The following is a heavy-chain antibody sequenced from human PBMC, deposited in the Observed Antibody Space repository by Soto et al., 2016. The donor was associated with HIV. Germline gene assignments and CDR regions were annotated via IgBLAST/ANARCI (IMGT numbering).Heavy chain of an antibody. CDR3: ARESGYDPDSYYYYYIDV. CDR1: GDSISRGYY. D-gene: IGHD5-12*01. CDR2: MYHSGNT. J-gene: IGHJ6*03. V-gene: IGHV4-38-2*02. Sequence: QVQLQESGPGLVKPSETLSLTCGVSGDSISRGYYWGWIRQPPGKGLEWIASMYHSGNTYYNPSLKKRVNIIIDTSKNQFSLKLTSVTAADTAVYYCARESGYDPDSYYYYYIDVWDKGTTVTVSS.